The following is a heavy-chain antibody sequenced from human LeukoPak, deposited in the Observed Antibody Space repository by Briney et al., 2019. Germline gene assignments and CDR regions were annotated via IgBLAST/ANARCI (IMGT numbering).Heavy chain of an antibody. CDR2: ISGSGGST. CDR3: ARVWIQLWPDYFDY. CDR1: GFTFSSYA. J-gene: IGHJ4*02. V-gene: IGHV3-23*01. D-gene: IGHD5-18*01. Sequence: GGSLRLSCAASGFTFSSYAMSWVRQAPGKGLEWVSVISGSGGSTYYADSVKGRFTISRDNSNNTLYLQMNSLRAEDTAVYYCARVWIQLWPDYFDYWGQGTLVTVSS.